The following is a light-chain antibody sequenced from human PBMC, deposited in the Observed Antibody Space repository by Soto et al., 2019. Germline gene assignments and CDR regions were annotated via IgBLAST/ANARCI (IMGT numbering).Light chain of an antibody. CDR1: QRISSW. Sequence: DIQMPQSPSAVSASVGDRVTITCRASQRISSWLAWYQQKPGKAPKLLIYAASTLQSGVPSRFSGSGSGTDFTLTISSLQPEDSATYYCQHLNSYPRTFGHGTKVDI. J-gene: IGKJ1*01. CDR2: AAS. V-gene: IGKV1-12*01. CDR3: QHLNSYPRT.